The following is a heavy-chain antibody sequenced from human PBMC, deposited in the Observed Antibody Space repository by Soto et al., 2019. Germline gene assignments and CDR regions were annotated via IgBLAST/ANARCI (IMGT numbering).Heavy chain of an antibody. D-gene: IGHD3-10*01. CDR3: ARRPGTTFLNWFDP. J-gene: IGHJ5*02. V-gene: IGHV4-39*01. CDR1: GGSISSSSYY. CDR2: IYYSGST. Sequence: QLQLQESGPGLVKPSETLSLTCTVSGGSISSSSYYWGWIRQPPGKGLEWIGSIYYSGSTYYNPSLKSRVTISVDTSKNQFSLKLSSVTAADTAVYYCARRPGTTFLNWFDPWGQGTLVTVSS.